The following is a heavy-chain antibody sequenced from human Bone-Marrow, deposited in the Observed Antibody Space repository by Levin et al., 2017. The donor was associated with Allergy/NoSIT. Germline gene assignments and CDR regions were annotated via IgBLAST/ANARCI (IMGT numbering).Heavy chain of an antibody. CDR1: GFTFSTYA. V-gene: IGHV3-23*01. CDR2: ISGSGDTT. Sequence: GESLKISCVGSGFTFSTYAMTWVRQAPGKGLEWVCAISGSGDTTHYADSVKGRFTISRDNSKNTLNLQLSSLRAEDTAVYYCARIYSRQAGKLIWFGGLVSYFDYWGQGTLVTVSS. CDR3: ARIYSRQAGKLIWFGGLVSYFDY. D-gene: IGHD3-10*01. J-gene: IGHJ4*02.